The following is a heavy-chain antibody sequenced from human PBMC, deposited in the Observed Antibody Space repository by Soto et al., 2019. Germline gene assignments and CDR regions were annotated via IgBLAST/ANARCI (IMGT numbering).Heavy chain of an antibody. D-gene: IGHD4-4*01. CDR3: AKDSNKYSSSLRGRYFDY. Sequence: GGSLRLSCAASGFPFSSYVMSWVRQAPGKGLEWVSGISGGGSNTFYADYVKGRFTISRDNSKNTLLLQMNSLGAEGTAVYYCAKDSNKYSSSLRGRYFDYWRQRIGVTVSS. V-gene: IGHV3-23*01. CDR1: GFPFSSYV. J-gene: IGHJ4*02. CDR2: ISGGGSNT.